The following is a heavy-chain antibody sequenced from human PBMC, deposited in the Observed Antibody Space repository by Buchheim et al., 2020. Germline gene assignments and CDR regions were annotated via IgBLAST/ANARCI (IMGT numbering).Heavy chain of an antibody. D-gene: IGHD5-12*01. CDR3: AKDWSLGYSGYGDY. CDR2: ISYDESNK. CDR1: GFTFSSYG. V-gene: IGHV3-30*18. Sequence: QVQLVESGGGVVQPGRSLRHSCAASGFTFSSYGMHWVRQAPGKGLEWVAVISYDESNKYYVDSVKGRFTISRDNSKNMLYLQMNTLRAEDTGVYFCAKDWSLGYSGYGDYWGQGTL. J-gene: IGHJ4*02.